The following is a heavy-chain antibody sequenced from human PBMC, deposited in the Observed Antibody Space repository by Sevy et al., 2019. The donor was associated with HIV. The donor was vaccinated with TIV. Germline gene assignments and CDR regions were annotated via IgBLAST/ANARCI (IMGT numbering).Heavy chain of an antibody. V-gene: IGHV4-61*01. Sequence: SETLSLTCTVSGGSVRSGSYYWSWIRQPPGKGLEWNVCIYSSGSNISNPSLESRASISVDTSKNMVSLRLASVTAADTAVYYCARSPDRTGYYPAFDIWGQGTMVTVSS. D-gene: IGHD3-22*01. J-gene: IGHJ3*02. CDR3: ARSPDRTGYYPAFDI. CDR1: GGSVRSGSYY. CDR2: IYSSGSN.